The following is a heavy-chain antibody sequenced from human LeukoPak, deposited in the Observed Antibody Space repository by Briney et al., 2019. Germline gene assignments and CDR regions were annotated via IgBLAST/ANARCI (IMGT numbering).Heavy chain of an antibody. CDR1: GFSLSTSGVG. D-gene: IGHD2-21*02. V-gene: IGHV2-5*02. CDR3: THSAGIVVVTSEDEYFQH. Sequence: SGPTLVNPTQTLTLTCTFSGFSLSTSGVGVGWIRQPPGKALEWLAIIFWDDDKRYNPSLESRLSIIKDTSKDQVVLTMTNMDPADTATYYCTHSAGIVVVTSEDEYFQHWGQGSLVIVRS. J-gene: IGHJ1*01. CDR2: IFWDDDK.